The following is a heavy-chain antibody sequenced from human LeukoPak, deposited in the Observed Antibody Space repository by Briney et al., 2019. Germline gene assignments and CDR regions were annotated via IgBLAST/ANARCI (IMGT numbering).Heavy chain of an antibody. Sequence: SQTLSLTCTVSRGSINTGNYYWSWIRQPPGKGLEWIGYIYYSGSTYYNPSLKSRVTISVDTSKNQFSLKLSSVTAADTAVYYCARVVEELSAYYFDYWGQGTLVTVSS. CDR1: RGSINTGNYY. CDR2: IYYSGST. D-gene: IGHD3-10*01. J-gene: IGHJ4*02. V-gene: IGHV4-30-4*01. CDR3: ARVVEELSAYYFDY.